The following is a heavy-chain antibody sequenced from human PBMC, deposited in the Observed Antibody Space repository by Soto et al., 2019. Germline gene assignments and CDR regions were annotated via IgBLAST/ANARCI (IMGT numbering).Heavy chain of an antibody. D-gene: IGHD3-10*01. CDR3: ARDPRDYGSGY. J-gene: IGHJ4*02. V-gene: IGHV4-31*03. Sequence: QVQLQESGPGLVKPSQTLSLTCTVSGGSISSGGYYWSWIRQHPGKGLEWIGYIYYSGSTYYNPSIKSRVTISVDTSKNQFTLKLRSVTAAETAVYYCARDPRDYGSGYWGQGALVTVSS. CDR1: GGSISSGGYY. CDR2: IYYSGST.